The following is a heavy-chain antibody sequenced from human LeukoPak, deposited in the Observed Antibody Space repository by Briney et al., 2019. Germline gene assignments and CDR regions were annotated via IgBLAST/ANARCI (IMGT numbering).Heavy chain of an antibody. D-gene: IGHD4-11*01. V-gene: IGHV4-39*07. CDR1: GGSISSSSYY. CDR3: ARDHSNYGPNAFYI. J-gene: IGHJ3*02. Sequence: SGTLSLTCTVSGGSISSSSYYSGWIRQHPGKGLEWIGSIYYSGSTYYNPSLKSRVTISVDTSKNQFSLKLSSVTAADTAMYYCARDHSNYGPNAFYIWGQGTMVTVSS. CDR2: IYYSGST.